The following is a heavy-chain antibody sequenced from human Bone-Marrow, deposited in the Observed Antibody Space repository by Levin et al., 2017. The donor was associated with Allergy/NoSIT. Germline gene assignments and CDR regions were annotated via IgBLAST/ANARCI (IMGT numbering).Heavy chain of an antibody. CDR2: ISYDGSNK. CDR3: ARGTAQGLDY. V-gene: IGHV3-30-3*01. J-gene: IGHJ4*02. CDR1: GFTFSSYA. D-gene: IGHD2-21*02. Sequence: GGSLRLSCAASGFTFSSYAMHWVRQAPGKGLEWVAVISYDGSNKYYADSVKGRFTISRDNSKNTLYLQMNSLRAEDTAVYYCARGTAQGLDYWGQGTLVTVSS.